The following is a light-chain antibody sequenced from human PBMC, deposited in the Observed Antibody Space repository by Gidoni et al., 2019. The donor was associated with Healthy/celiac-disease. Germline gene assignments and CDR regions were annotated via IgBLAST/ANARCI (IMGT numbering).Light chain of an antibody. CDR3: QQYYSTPLT. CDR2: WAS. V-gene: IGKV4-1*01. J-gene: IGKJ4*01. Sequence: DIVMTHSPDSLAVSLVERATINCKSSQSVLYSSNNKNYLAWYQQKPGQPPKLLIYWASTRESGVPDRFSGSGSGTDFTLTISSLQAEDVAVYYCQQYYSTPLTFGGGTKVEIK. CDR1: QSVLYSSNNKNY.